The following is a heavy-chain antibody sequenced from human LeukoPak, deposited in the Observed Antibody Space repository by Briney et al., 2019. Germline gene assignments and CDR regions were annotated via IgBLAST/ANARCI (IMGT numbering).Heavy chain of an antibody. J-gene: IGHJ4*02. CDR1: GVSISTYS. CDR3: ARRHHNWDY. Sequence: PSETLSLTCTVSGVSISTYSWSWIRQPPGKGLEWIGYISYSGSTSYNPSLRSRVTISVDTSKNQFSLKLSSVTAADTAVYYCARRHHNWDYWGQGTLVTVSS. V-gene: IGHV4-59*01. D-gene: IGHD5-24*01. CDR2: ISYSGST.